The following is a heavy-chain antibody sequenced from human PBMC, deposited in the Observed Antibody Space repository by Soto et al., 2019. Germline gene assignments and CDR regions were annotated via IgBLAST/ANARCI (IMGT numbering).Heavy chain of an antibody. CDR1: GFTFSSYD. CDR3: AKGDCSGGRCYRGFDY. CDR2: VSASGSIT. D-gene: IGHD2-15*01. J-gene: IGHJ4*02. Sequence: PGGSLRLSCAASGFTFSSYDMNWVRQAPGKGLEWVSGVSASGSITSYADSAKGRFTISIDNAKNTVFLQMTGLRAEDTAVYFCAKGDCSGGRCYRGFDYWGQGTLVTVSS. V-gene: IGHV3-23*01.